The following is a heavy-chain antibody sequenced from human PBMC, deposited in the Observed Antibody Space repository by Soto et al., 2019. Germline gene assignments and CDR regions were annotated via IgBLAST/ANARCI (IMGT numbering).Heavy chain of an antibody. CDR3: ARGLMSGSYYSGGWYYFDY. J-gene: IGHJ4*02. CDR2: INHSGST. Sequence: QVQLQQWGAGLLKPSETLSLTCAVYGGSFSGYIWSWIRQPPGKGLQWIGQINHSGSTNYNPSLKSRVTISLHTSNSQVSLELSSVTAADTAVYYCARGLMSGSYYSGGWYYFDYWGQGTLVTVSS. CDR1: GGSFSGYI. V-gene: IGHV4-34*01. D-gene: IGHD1-26*01.